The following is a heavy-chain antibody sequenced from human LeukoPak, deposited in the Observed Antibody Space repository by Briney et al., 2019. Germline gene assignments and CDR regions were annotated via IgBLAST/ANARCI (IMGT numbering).Heavy chain of an antibody. CDR1: GYTFTGYY. J-gene: IGHJ5*02. CDR3: AREPSSSWSSWFDP. Sequence: ASVKVSCKASGYTFTGYYMHWVRQAPGQGLEWMGWINPNSGGTNYAQKFQGRVTMTRDTSISTAYMELSRLRSDDTAVYYCAREPSSSWSSWFDPWGQGTLVTVSS. D-gene: IGHD6-13*01. CDR2: INPNSGGT. V-gene: IGHV1-2*02.